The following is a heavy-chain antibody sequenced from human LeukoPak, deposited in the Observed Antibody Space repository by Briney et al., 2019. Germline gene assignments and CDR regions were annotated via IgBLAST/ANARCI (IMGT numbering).Heavy chain of an antibody. Sequence: ASVKVSCKASGYTFTGYYMHWVRQAPGQGLEWMEWINPNSGGTNYAQKFQGRVTMTRDTSISTAYMELSRLRSDDTAVYYCARGKDTAMVTPIGYWGQGTLVTVSS. CDR1: GYTFTGYY. CDR2: INPNSGGT. V-gene: IGHV1-2*02. CDR3: ARGKDTAMVTPIGY. J-gene: IGHJ4*02. D-gene: IGHD5-18*01.